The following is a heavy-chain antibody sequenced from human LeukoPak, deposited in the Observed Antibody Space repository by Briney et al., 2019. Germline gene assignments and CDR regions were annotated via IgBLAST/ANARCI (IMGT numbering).Heavy chain of an antibody. CDR3: AKDLGRWELLADY. Sequence: GGSLRLSCAASGFTFSSYAMSWVRQAPGKGLEWVSAISGSGGSTYYADSVKGRFTISRDNSKNTLYLQMNSPRAEDTAVYYCAKDLGRWELLADYWGQGTLVTVSS. D-gene: IGHD1-26*01. V-gene: IGHV3-23*01. CDR2: ISGSGGST. J-gene: IGHJ4*02. CDR1: GFTFSSYA.